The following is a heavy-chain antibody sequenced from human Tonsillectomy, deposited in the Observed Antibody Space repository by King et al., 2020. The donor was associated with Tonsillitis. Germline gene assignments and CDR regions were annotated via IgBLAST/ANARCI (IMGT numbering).Heavy chain of an antibody. J-gene: IGHJ4*02. CDR3: ARGRPNWGSGDY. D-gene: IGHD7-27*01. CDR2: INPNSGGT. Sequence: VQLVEFGAEVKKPGASVKVSCQASGYIFTGYYIYWVRQAPGQGLEWMGWINPNSGGTNYVQKFQGRVTITRDTSISTAYMELSRMRSDDTAVYYCARGRPNWGSGDYWGQGTLVTVSS. V-gene: IGHV1-2*02. CDR1: GYIFTGYY.